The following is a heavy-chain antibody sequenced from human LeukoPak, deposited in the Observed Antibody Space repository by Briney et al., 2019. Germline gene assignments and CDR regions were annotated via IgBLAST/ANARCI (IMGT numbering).Heavy chain of an antibody. CDR3: AKDQADIVVVPAARGMSYGMDV. D-gene: IGHD2-2*01. V-gene: IGHV3-30*02. J-gene: IGHJ6*02. Sequence: GGSLRLSCAASGFTFNNYGMHWVRQAPGKGLEWVAFIRYDGSNKYYADSVKGRFTISRDNSKNTLYLQMNSLRAEDTAVYYCAKDQADIVVVPAARGMSYGMDVWGQGTTVTVSS. CDR1: GFTFNNYG. CDR2: IRYDGSNK.